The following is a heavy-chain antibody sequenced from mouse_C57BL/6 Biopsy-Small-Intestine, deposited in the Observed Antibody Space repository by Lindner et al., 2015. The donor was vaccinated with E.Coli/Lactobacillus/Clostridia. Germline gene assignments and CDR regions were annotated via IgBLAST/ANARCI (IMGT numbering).Heavy chain of an antibody. CDR3: TTEYYGNNHYSMDY. Sequence: VQLQESGAELVRPGASVKLSCTASGFNIKDYYIHWVKQRPKQGLEWIGRIDPEDGDTEYAPKIQGKATMTVDTSSNTAYLQLTSLTSEDTAVYYCTTEYYGNNHYSMDYWGQGTSVTVSS. J-gene: IGHJ4*01. CDR2: IDPEDGDT. V-gene: IGHV14-1*01. D-gene: IGHD2-1*01. CDR1: GFNIKDYY.